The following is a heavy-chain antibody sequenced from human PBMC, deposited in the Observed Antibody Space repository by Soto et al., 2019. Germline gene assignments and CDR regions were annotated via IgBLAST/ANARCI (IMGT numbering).Heavy chain of an antibody. V-gene: IGHV1-18*03. CDR3: ARDPKDGYPANGMDV. J-gene: IGHJ6*02. CDR2: ISAYTGNT. CDR1: GYKFSSYG. Sequence: QVQLVQSGAEVKKPGASVKVSCKASGYKFSSYGISWVRQAPGQGLEWMGWISAYTGNTNNAQKLQGRVTMTTDTSTSTAYMELRSLRSDDMAVYYCARDPKDGYPANGMDVWGQGTTVTVSS. D-gene: IGHD5-12*01.